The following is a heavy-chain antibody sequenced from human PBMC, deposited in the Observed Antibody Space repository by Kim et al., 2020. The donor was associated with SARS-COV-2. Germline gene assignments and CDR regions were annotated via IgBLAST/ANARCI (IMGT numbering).Heavy chain of an antibody. CDR3: AKMVIMDGYNYFYYYAMDV. CDR2: ISGGAVNK. J-gene: IGHJ6*02. D-gene: IGHD2-21*01. Sequence: GGSLRLSCVASGFTFDTCAMSWVRQAPGKGLEWVSVISGGAVNKFYADSVRGRFTISRDNSKNTLYLQMKSLRDDDTALYYCAKMVIMDGYNYFYYYAMDVWGQGTTVTVSS. CDR1: GFTFDTCA. V-gene: IGHV3-23*01.